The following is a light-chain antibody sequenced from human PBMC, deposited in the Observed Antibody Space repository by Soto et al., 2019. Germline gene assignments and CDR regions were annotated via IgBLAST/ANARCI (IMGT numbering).Light chain of an antibody. V-gene: IGKV1-9*01. CDR2: GAS. J-gene: IGKJ5*01. CDR3: QQRSNWIT. Sequence: DIQLTQSPSFLSASVGDTVTITCRASQGISTYLAWYQQKPGKAPKNLIYGASTLQSGVPSRFSGSGSGTEFTLTISSLQPEDFAVYYCQQRSNWITFGQGTRLEI. CDR1: QGISTY.